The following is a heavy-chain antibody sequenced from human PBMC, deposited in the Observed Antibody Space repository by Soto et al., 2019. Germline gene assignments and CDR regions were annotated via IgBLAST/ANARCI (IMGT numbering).Heavy chain of an antibody. V-gene: IGHV3-21*01. Sequence: GSLRLSCAASGFIFSSYSINWVRQAPGRGLEWVSKISSSGSSIYYADSVKGRFTISRDNSKNTLYLHLNSLRAEDTAVYYCARDSSEWGMAGRLDYWGQGTPVTVSS. J-gene: IGHJ4*02. CDR1: GFIFSSYS. CDR3: ARDSSEWGMAGRLDY. CDR2: ISSSGSSI. D-gene: IGHD6-6*01.